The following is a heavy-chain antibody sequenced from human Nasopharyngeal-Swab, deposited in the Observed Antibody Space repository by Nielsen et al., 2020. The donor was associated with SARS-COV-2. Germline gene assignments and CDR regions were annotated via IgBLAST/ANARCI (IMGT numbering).Heavy chain of an antibody. J-gene: IGHJ6*03. CDR3: ARGGSYDDKGGYYYMDV. D-gene: IGHD5-18*01. V-gene: IGHV3-33*01. Sequence: GESLKISCAASGFTFSSYGMHWVRQAPGKGLEWVAVIWYDGSNKYYADSVKGRFTISRDNSKNTLYLQINSLRADDTAVYYCARGGSYDDKGGYYYMDVWGKGTTVTVSS. CDR2: IWYDGSNK. CDR1: GFTFSSYG.